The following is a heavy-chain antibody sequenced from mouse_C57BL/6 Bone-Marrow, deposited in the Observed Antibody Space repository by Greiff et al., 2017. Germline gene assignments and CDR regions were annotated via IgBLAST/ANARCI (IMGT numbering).Heavy chain of an antibody. CDR1: GYTFTDYN. CDR2: INPNNGGT. D-gene: IGHD1-1*02. J-gene: IGHJ1*03. Sequence: VQLQQSGPELVKPGASVKIPCKASGYTFTDYNMDWVKQSHGKSLEWIGDINPNNGGTIYNQKFKGKATLTVDKSSSTAYMQLRSLTSDDTAVYYCARGSYDWYFDVWGTGTTVTVSS. CDR3: ARGSYDWYFDV. V-gene: IGHV1-18*01.